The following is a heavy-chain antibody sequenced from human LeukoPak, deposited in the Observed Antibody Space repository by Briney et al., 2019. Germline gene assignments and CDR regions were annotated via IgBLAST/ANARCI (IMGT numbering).Heavy chain of an antibody. Sequence: ASVTVSCKASGYTFTGYYMHWERQAPGQGLEWMVIINPSGGNTSYAQKFQGRVTLTRDTSTSTVYMELSSLRSDDTAVYYCARALYYGMDVWGQGTTVTVSS. CDR2: INPSGGNT. CDR3: ARALYYGMDV. V-gene: IGHV1-46*01. CDR1: GYTFTGYY. J-gene: IGHJ6*02.